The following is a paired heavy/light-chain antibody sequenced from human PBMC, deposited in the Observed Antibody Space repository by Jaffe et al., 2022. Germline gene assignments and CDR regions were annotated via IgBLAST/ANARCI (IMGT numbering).Heavy chain of an antibody. CDR3: ARSSGSRFDP. D-gene: IGHD6-19*01. CDR1: GGSISKNY. CDR2: IYYSGNT. V-gene: IGHV4-59*01. J-gene: IGHJ5*02. Sequence: QVQLQESGPGLVKPSETLSLTCSVSGGSISKNYWSWIRQSPGKGLEWIAYIYYSGNTKYNPSLMSRVTMSLDTPKNQFSLKLDSVTAADTALYYCARSSGSRFDPWGQGTLVTVSS.
Light chain of an antibody. J-gene: IGKJ2*01. Sequence: DIQMTQSPSSLSASVGDRVTITCRASQSINNYLNWYQQKPGEAPKLLIFAASNLQSGVPSRFSGSGSGTDFTLTISSVQPGDSATYHCQQSYSTPYTFGQGAKLEIK. CDR2: AAS. CDR3: QQSYSTPYT. CDR1: QSINNY. V-gene: IGKV1-39*01.